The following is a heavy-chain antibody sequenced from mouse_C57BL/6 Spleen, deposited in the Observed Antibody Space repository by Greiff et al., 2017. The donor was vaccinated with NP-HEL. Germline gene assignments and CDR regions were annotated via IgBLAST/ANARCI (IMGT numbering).Heavy chain of an antibody. D-gene: IGHD2-4*01. CDR1: GYTFTSYW. CDR3: ARSGDYDDWFAY. J-gene: IGHJ3*01. CDR2: IYPGSGST. Sequence: QVQLQQPGAELVKPGASVKMSCKASGYTFTSYWITWVKQRPGQGLEWIGDIYPGSGSTNYNEKFKSKATLTVDTSSSTAYMQLSSLTSEDSAVYYCARSGDYDDWFAYGGQGTLVTVSA. V-gene: IGHV1-55*01.